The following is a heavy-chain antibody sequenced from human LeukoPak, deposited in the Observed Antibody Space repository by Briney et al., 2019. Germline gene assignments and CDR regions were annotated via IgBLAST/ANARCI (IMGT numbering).Heavy chain of an antibody. Sequence: GGSLRLSCAASGLTFNNYAMNWVRQAPGKGLEWISTITASGVTTYYADSVKGRFTISRDNSKSTLYLQMNSLRAEDTAVYYCAKAPFDTSGLSSPNYFDYWGQGTLVTVSS. CDR2: ITASGVTT. CDR1: GLTFNNYA. J-gene: IGHJ4*02. V-gene: IGHV3-23*01. D-gene: IGHD3-22*01. CDR3: AKAPFDTSGLSSPNYFDY.